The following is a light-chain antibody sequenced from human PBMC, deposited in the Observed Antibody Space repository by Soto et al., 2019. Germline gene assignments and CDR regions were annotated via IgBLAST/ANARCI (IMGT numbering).Light chain of an antibody. CDR3: SSIEASYLYV. CDR1: SSDVGGYNY. V-gene: IGLV2-8*01. CDR2: EVS. J-gene: IGLJ1*01. Sequence: QSVLTQPPSASGSPGQSVTISCTGTSSDVGGYNYVSWYQQHPGKAPKLMIYEVSKRPSGVPDRFSGSKSGNTASLTASGLQAEDDADSYSSSIEASYLYV.